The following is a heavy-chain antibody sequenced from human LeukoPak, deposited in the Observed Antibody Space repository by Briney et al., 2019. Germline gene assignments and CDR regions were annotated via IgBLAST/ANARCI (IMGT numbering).Heavy chain of an antibody. V-gene: IGHV5-51*01. CDR3: ARQVNWYFDL. J-gene: IGHJ2*01. Sequence: SLQISCKGSGYNFTSYWIGWVRQLPGKGLEWMGIIYPGDSDTRYSPSFQGQVTISADKSISTAYLQWSSLKASDTAMYYCARQVNWYFDLWGRGTLVTVSS. CDR1: GYNFTSYW. CDR2: IYPGDSDT.